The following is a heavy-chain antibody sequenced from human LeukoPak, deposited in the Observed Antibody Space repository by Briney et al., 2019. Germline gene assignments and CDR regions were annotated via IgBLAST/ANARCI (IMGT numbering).Heavy chain of an antibody. CDR2: ISSSSSYI. J-gene: IGHJ4*02. CDR3: ARDFVGFVNGFDY. CDR1: GFTFSSYS. Sequence: GGSLRLSCAASGFTFSSYSMNWVRQAPGKGLEWVSSISSSSSYIYYADSVKGRFTISRDNAKNSLYLQMNSLRAEDTAVYYCARDFVGFVNGFDYWGQGTLVTVSS. V-gene: IGHV3-21*01. D-gene: IGHD3-10*01.